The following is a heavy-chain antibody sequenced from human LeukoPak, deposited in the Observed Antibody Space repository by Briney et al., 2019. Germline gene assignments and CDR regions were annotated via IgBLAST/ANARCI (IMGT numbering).Heavy chain of an antibody. Sequence: GGSLRLSCAASGFTVSSNYINWVRQAPGKGLEWVSVLYSGGDTYYADSVKGRFTVSRDNSKNTLYLQMNSLGAEDTAVYYCARDTSGYCSTSRCYGSWYFDLWGRGTLVTVSS. J-gene: IGHJ2*01. CDR2: LYSGGDT. CDR3: ARDTSGYCSTSRCYGSWYFDL. CDR1: GFTVSSNY. D-gene: IGHD2-2*01. V-gene: IGHV3-53*01.